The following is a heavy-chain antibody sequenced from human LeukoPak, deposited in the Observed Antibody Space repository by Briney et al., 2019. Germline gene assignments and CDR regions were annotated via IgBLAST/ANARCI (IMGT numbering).Heavy chain of an antibody. CDR2: INPSGGST. CDR3: ARDPLIAARPAGMDY. V-gene: IGHV1-46*01. D-gene: IGHD6-6*01. CDR1: GYTFTSYY. J-gene: IGHJ4*02. Sequence: GASVKVSCKASGYTFTSYYMHWVRQAPGQGLEWMGIINPSGGSTSYAQKFQGRVTMTRDTSTSTVYMELSSLRSEDTAVYYCARDPLIAARPAGMDYWGQGTLVTVSS.